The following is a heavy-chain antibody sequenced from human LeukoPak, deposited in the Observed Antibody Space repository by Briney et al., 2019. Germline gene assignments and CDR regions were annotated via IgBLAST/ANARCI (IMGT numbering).Heavy chain of an antibody. V-gene: IGHV1-69*13. CDR2: IIPIFGTA. CDR1: GGTFSSYA. CDR3: ARGGLWSGDYYYYYYMDV. D-gene: IGHD3-3*01. J-gene: IGHJ6*03. Sequence: ASVKVSCKASGGTFSSYAISWVRQAPGQGLEWMGGIIPIFGTANYAQKFQSRVTITADESTSTAYMELSSLRSEDTAVYYCARGGLWSGDYYYYYYMDVWGKGTTVTVSS.